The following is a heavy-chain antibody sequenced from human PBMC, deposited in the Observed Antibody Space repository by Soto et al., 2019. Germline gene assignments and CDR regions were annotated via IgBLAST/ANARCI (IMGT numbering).Heavy chain of an antibody. CDR1: GFTFSKYK. CDR2: ISSGDSYM. Sequence: GGSLRLSCAASGFTFSKYKMNWVRQAPGKGLEWISAISSGDSYMYYADSGKGRFTTSRDESKNSVYLQMNSLKTEDTAVYYCVRATYFSDSSGYTRCFDYWGQGTLVTVSS. J-gene: IGHJ4*02. CDR3: VRATYFSDSSGYTRCFDY. V-gene: IGHV3-21*04. D-gene: IGHD3-22*01.